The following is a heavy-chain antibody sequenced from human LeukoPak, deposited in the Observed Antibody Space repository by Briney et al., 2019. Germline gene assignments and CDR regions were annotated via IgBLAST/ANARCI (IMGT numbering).Heavy chain of an antibody. J-gene: IGHJ4*02. CDR1: GYSFTTYG. Sequence: GASXKVSCKASGYSFTTYGISWVRQAPGQGLEWMGWISPNNGKTKYEQKLQGRGTMTTDTSTSTDYMEMRSLRSDDTAVHYCARTRRYDSSGYHEYWGQGTLVTVSS. V-gene: IGHV1-18*01. D-gene: IGHD3-22*01. CDR3: ARTRRYDSSGYHEY. CDR2: ISPNNGKT.